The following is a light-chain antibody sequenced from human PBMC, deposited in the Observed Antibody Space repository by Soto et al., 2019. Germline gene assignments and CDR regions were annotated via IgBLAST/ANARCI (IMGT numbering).Light chain of an antibody. Sequence: DIQMTQSPSSLSASVGDRVTITCRASQSISSYLNWYQQKPGKAPKLLIYAASSLQSGVPSGFSGSGSGTDFSLTISSLQPEDFANYYCQQTDRLTYPFGRGTKVDIK. J-gene: IGKJ2*01. CDR2: AAS. CDR3: QQTDRLTYP. V-gene: IGKV1-39*01. CDR1: QSISSY.